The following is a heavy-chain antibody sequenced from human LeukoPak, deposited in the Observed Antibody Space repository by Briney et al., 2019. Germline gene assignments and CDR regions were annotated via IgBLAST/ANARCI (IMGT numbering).Heavy chain of an antibody. CDR1: GYTFTSYA. J-gene: IGHJ4*02. CDR3: ARAGGGYCSSTSCTDFDY. Sequence: ASVKVSCKASGYTFTSYAMHWVRQAPGQRLEWMGWINAGNGNTKYSQKFQGRVTITRDTSASTVYMELSSLRSEDTAVYYCARAGGGYCSSTSCTDFDYWGQGTLVTVSS. CDR2: INAGNGNT. V-gene: IGHV1-3*01. D-gene: IGHD2-2*01.